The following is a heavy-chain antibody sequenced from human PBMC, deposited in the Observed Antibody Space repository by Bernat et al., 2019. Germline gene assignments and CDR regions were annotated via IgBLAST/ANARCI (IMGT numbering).Heavy chain of an antibody. CDR3: AVGSATTGAYWYFFDY. Sequence: QVQLVESGGGVVQPGRSLRLSCAASGFSFSRYDMHWVRQDPDKGLEWVAVIWSDGSNKYYPDSVKGRFTISRDNSKNTLYRQMNSLRAEDTALYYCAVGSATTGAYWYFFDYWGQGTQVTVSS. CDR1: GFSFSRYD. D-gene: IGHD5-12*01. J-gene: IGHJ4*02. CDR2: IWSDGSNK. V-gene: IGHV3-33*01.